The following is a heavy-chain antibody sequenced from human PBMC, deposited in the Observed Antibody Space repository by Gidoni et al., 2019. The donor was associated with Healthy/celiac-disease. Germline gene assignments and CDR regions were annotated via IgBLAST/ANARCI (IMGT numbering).Heavy chain of an antibody. J-gene: IGHJ3*02. V-gene: IGHV4-30-2*01. CDR1: GGSISSGGYS. CDR3: ARGGGDFRRPAFDI. Sequence: QLQLQESGSGLVKPSQTLSLTCAVSGGSISSGGYSWSGIRQPPGKGLEWIGYIYHSGSTYYNPSLKSRVTISVDRSKNQFSLKLSSVTAADTAVYYCARGGGDFRRPAFDIWGQGTMVTVSS. D-gene: IGHD4-17*01. CDR2: IYHSGST.